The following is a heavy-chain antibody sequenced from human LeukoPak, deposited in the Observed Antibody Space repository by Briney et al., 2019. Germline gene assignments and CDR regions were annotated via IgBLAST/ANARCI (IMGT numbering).Heavy chain of an antibody. J-gene: IGHJ2*01. CDR3: AKVTTVTTIRYWYFDL. CDR2: IYYSGST. V-gene: IGHV4-39*06. Sequence: SETLSLTCTVSGGSISSSSYYWGWIRQPPGKGLEWIGSIYYSGSTYYNPSLKSRVTISVDTSKNQFPLKLSSVTAADTAVYYCAKVTTVTTIRYWYFDLWGRGTLVTVSS. D-gene: IGHD4-17*01. CDR1: GGSISSSSYY.